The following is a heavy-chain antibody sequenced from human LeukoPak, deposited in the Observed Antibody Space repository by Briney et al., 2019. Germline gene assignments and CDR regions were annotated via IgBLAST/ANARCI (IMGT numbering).Heavy chain of an antibody. CDR2: IYHSGST. V-gene: IGHV4-30-2*01. CDR1: GGSISSGGYS. CDR3: ASRKSYCSSTSCFKRYNWFDP. J-gene: IGHJ5*02. Sequence: SETLSLTCAVSGGSISSGGYSWSWIRQPPGKGLEWIGYIYHSGSTYYNPSLKSRVTTSVDRSKNQFSLKLSSVTAADTAVYYCASRKSYCSSTSCFKRYNWFDPWGQGTLVTVSS. D-gene: IGHD2-2*01.